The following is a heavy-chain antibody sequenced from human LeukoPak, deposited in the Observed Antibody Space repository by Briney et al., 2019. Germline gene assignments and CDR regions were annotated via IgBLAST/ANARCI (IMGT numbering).Heavy chain of an antibody. Sequence: GGSLRLSCAASGFTFSSYSMNWVRQAPGTGLEWVSSISSSSSYIYYADSVKGRFTISRDNSKNTLYLQMNSLRAEDTAVYYCAKDSYGDYLSWRYYYYGMDVWGKGTTVTVSS. J-gene: IGHJ6*04. CDR1: GFTFSSYS. V-gene: IGHV3-21*01. D-gene: IGHD4-17*01. CDR2: ISSSSSYI. CDR3: AKDSYGDYLSWRYYYYGMDV.